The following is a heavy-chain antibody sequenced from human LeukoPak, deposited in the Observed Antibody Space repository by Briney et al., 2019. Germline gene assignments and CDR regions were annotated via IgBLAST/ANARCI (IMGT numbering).Heavy chain of an antibody. D-gene: IGHD3-10*01. J-gene: IGHJ4*02. CDR3: ARDLPRYYYGSGSYSYYFDH. CDR2: IIPILGIA. V-gene: IGHV1-69*04. CDR1: GGTFSSYA. Sequence: SVKVSCKASGGTFSSYAISWVRQAPGQGLEWMGRIIPILGIANYAQKFQGRVTITADKSASTAYMELSSLRSEDTAVYYCARDLPRYYYGSGSYSYYFDHWGQGTLVTVSS.